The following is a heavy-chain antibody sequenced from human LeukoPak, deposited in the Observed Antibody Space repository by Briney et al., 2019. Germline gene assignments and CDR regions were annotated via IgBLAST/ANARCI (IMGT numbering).Heavy chain of an antibody. CDR3: ARFNGDYYRIDY. Sequence: PGGSLRLSCAASGFTFDDYGMSWVRQAPGKGLEWVSGINWNGGSTGYADSVKGRFTISRDNAKNSLCLQMNSLRAGDTALYYCARFNGDYYRIDYWGQGTLVTVSS. CDR1: GFTFDDYG. CDR2: INWNGGST. D-gene: IGHD4-17*01. V-gene: IGHV3-20*04. J-gene: IGHJ4*02.